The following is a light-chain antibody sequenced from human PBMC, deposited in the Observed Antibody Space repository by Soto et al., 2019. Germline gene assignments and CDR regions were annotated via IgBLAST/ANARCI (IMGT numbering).Light chain of an antibody. CDR2: DVT. V-gene: IGLV1-40*01. CDR1: GSNIGAPYD. CDR3: CSFAGSYSYV. Sequence: QSVLTQPPSVSEAPGQRVTISCTGSGSNIGAPYDVHWYQQLPGTAPKLIVYDVTERPSGVPDRFSGSKSGNTASLTISGLQAEDEADYSCCSFAGSYSYVFGTGTKVTVL. J-gene: IGLJ1*01.